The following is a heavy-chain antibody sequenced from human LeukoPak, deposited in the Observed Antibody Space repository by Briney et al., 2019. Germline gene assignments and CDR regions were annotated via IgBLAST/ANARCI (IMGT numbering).Heavy chain of an antibody. CDR1: GFTISTNY. D-gene: IGHD3-3*01. J-gene: IGHJ4*02. CDR3: ASVFWNGH. V-gene: IGHV3-66*01. Sequence: GGSLRLSCAASGFTISTNYMNWVRQAPGKGLEWVSIIFSTGNTYYADSVQGRFTISRDNSKNTLYLQMDSLRAGDTAVYYCASVFWNGHWGQGTLVTVSS. CDR2: IFSTGNT.